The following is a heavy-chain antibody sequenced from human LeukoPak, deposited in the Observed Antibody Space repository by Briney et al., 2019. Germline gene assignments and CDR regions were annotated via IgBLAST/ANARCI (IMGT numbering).Heavy chain of an antibody. Sequence: GGSLRLSCAASGFTFSSYSMNWVRQAPGKGLEWVSSISSSSSYIYYADSVKGRFTISRDNAKNSLYLQMNSLRAEDTAVYYCAKGRYYYDSSGYIDYWGQGTLVTVSS. J-gene: IGHJ4*02. V-gene: IGHV3-21*01. CDR2: ISSSSSYI. D-gene: IGHD3-22*01. CDR3: AKGRYYYDSSGYIDY. CDR1: GFTFSSYS.